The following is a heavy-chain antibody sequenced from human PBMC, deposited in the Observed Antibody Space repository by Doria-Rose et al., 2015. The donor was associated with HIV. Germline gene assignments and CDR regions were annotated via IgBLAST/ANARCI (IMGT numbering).Heavy chain of an antibody. V-gene: IGHV2-26*01. Sequence: QITLKECGPVLVKPTETLTLTCTVSGVSLSSPGMGVSWIRQPPGKALGWLANIFSDDERSYKTSLKSRLTISRVTSKSQVVLTMTDMDPADTATYYCARIKSSRWYHKYYFDFWGQGTLVIVSA. CDR1: GVSLSSPGMG. CDR3: ARIKSSRWYHKYYFDF. J-gene: IGHJ4*02. CDR2: IFSDDER. D-gene: IGHD6-13*01.